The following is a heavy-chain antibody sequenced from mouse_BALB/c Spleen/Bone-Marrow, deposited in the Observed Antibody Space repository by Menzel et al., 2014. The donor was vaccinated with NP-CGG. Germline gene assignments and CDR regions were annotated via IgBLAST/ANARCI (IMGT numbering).Heavy chain of an antibody. J-gene: IGHJ4*01. CDR3: ARSWSYRLNYAMDY. D-gene: IGHD2-12*01. CDR1: DYSFTDYN. CDR2: IDPYNGAA. V-gene: IGHV1S135*01. Sequence: VQLQQSGPELVKPGASVRLSCKASDYSFTDYNMYWVRRSHRKSLEWMGYIDPYNGAASYNQKFKGKATLTVDKSSSTTFMHLNSLTSKDSAVYYCARSWSYRLNYAMDYWGQGTSVTVSS.